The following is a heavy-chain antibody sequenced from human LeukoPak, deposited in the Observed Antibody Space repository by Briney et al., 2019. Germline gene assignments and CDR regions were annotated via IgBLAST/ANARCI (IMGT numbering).Heavy chain of an antibody. D-gene: IGHD5-18*01. CDR1: GFTFSSYS. CDR3: ARTGYGNFDY. J-gene: IGHJ4*02. Sequence: GGSLRLSCAASGFTFSSYSMNWVRQAPGKGLEWVSSISSSSSYIYYAHSVKGRFTISRDNAKNSLYLQINSLRAEDTAVYYCARTGYGNFDYWGQGTLVTVSS. CDR2: ISSSSSYI. V-gene: IGHV3-21*01.